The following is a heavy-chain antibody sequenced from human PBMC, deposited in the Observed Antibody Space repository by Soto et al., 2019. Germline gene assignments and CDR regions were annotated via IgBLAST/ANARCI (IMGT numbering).Heavy chain of an antibody. J-gene: IGHJ4*02. CDR3: ARNYYGSGSYYIAYFDY. D-gene: IGHD3-10*01. Sequence: SVKVSCKASGGTFSSYAISWVRQAPGQGLEWMGGIIPIFGTANYAQKFQGRVTITADESTSTAYMELRSLRSDDTAVYYCARNYYGSGSYYIAYFDYWGQGTLVTVSS. V-gene: IGHV1-69*13. CDR1: GGTFSSYA. CDR2: IIPIFGTA.